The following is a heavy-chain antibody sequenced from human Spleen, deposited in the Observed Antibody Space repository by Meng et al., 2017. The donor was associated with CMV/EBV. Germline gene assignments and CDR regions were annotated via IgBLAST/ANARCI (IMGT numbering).Heavy chain of an antibody. CDR2: IYYSGST. CDR3: ARQGRVYFDY. J-gene: IGHJ4*02. Sequence: GSLRLSCTVSGGFISSYYWSWIRQLPGKGLEWIGYIYYSGSTNYNPSLKSRVTISVDTSNNRFSLELSSVTAADTAVYYCARQGRVYFDYWGKGSLVTVSS. V-gene: IGHV4-59*08. CDR1: GGFISSYY.